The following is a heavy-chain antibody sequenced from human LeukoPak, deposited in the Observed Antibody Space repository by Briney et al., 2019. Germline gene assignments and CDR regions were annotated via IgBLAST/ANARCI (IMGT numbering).Heavy chain of an antibody. V-gene: IGHV3-30*04. J-gene: IGHJ5*02. CDR3: ARGPLPEDTYCGGDCYFRFDP. CDR1: GFTFSSYA. CDR2: VSYDGSNK. D-gene: IGHD2-21*02. Sequence: GGSLRLSCAASGFTFSSYAMHWVRQAPGKGLEWVAVVSYDGSNKYYADSVKGRFTISRDNSKNTLYLQMNSLRAEDTAVYYCARGPLPEDTYCGGDCYFRFDPWGQGTLVTVSS.